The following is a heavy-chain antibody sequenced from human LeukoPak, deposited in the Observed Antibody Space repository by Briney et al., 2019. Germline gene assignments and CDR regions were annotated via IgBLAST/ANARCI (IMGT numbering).Heavy chain of an antibody. V-gene: IGHV1-18*01. Sequence: ASVKVSCKAFGYTFISYGMSWVRQAPGQGLEWMGWISGYNGNTNYAQKLQGRVTMTRDTSTSTVYMALSSLRSEDTAVYYCARDQRTTYYDILIGNTADWYFDLWGRGTLVTVSS. CDR3: ARDQRTTYYDILIGNTADWYFDL. J-gene: IGHJ2*01. D-gene: IGHD3-9*01. CDR1: GYTFISYG. CDR2: ISGYNGNT.